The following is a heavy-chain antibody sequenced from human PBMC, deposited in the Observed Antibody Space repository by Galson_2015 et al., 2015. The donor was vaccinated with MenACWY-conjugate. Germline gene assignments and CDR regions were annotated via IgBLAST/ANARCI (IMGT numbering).Heavy chain of an antibody. V-gene: IGHV3-7*03. J-gene: IGHJ3*02. CDR1: GFSFSGSW. CDR2: IKQDASEK. D-gene: IGHD4-17*01. Sequence: SLRLSCAASGFSFSGSWMSWVRQAPGKGLEWVANIKQDASEKYYVDSVKGRFATSRDNAKTSLYLQMNSLGAEDTDVYYCARGPRYGAFDIWGQGTMVTVSS. CDR3: ARGPRYGAFDI.